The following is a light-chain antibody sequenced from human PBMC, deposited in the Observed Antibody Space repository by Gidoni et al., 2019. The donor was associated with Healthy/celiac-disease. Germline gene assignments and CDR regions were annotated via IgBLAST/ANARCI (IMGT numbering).Light chain of an antibody. CDR3: QQYYSTLIT. V-gene: IGKV1-NL1*01. CDR2: AAS. CDR1: QGISNS. J-gene: IGKJ3*01. Sequence: DIQMTQSPSSLSASVGDRVTITCRASQGISNSLAWYQQKPGKAPKLLLYAASRLESGVPSRVSGSGSGTDYTLTISSLQPEDFATYYCQQYYSTLITFXPXTKVDIK.